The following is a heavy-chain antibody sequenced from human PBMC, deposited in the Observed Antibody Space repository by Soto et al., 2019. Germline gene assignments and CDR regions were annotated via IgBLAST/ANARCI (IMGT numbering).Heavy chain of an antibody. J-gene: IGHJ4*02. CDR1: GFTFSTYA. CDR3: AKSLYGGLDY. D-gene: IGHD4-17*01. CDR2: IRGSGDST. Sequence: EVQLSESGGGLVQPGGSLRLSCAASGFTFSTYAMSWVRQAPGKGLEWVSGIRGSGDSTHYADSVKGRFTISRDNSKNTLYLQMNSLRVEDTAVYYCAKSLYGGLDYLGQGTLVTVSS. V-gene: IGHV3-23*01.